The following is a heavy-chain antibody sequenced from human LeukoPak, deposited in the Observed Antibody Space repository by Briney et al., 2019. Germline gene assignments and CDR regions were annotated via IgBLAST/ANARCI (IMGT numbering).Heavy chain of an antibody. CDR1: GFTFSSYW. Sequence: GGSLRLSCAASGFTFSSYWMHWVRHAPGKGLVWVSRINSDGSSTSYADSVRGRFSISRDNAKNTLYLQMNSLRAEDTAVYYCARGLSGYASSLGYWGQGTLVTVSA. D-gene: IGHD6-6*01. CDR3: ARGLSGYASSLGY. CDR2: INSDGSST. J-gene: IGHJ4*02. V-gene: IGHV3-74*01.